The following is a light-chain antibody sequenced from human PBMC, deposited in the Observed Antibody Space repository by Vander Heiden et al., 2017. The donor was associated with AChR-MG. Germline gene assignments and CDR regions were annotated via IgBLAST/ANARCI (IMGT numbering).Light chain of an antibody. CDR2: GAS. CDR3: QQYDTWPYT. CDR1: QSVSGN. J-gene: IGKJ2*01. Sequence: ELVMTQSPATLSVSPGERATLSCRASQSVSGNLAWYQQKPGQAPRLLIFGASTRATGIPANFSGSGSGTDFTLTISSLQSEDFALYCCQQYDTWPYTFGQGTQLELK. V-gene: IGKV3-15*01.